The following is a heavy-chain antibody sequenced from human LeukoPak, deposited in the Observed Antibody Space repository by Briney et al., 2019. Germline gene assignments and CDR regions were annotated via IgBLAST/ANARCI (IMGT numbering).Heavy chain of an antibody. CDR2: ISYDGSNK. CDR1: GFIFSSYG. CDR3: TRDRYYDNSGSRSDWFGP. V-gene: IGHV3-33*05. J-gene: IGHJ5*02. D-gene: IGHD3-22*01. Sequence: GGSLRPSCAASGFIFSSYGMHWVRQAPGKGLEWVAVISYDGSNKYYADSVKGRFTISRDNSKNTLYLQMNSLRAEDTAVYYCTRDRYYDNSGSRSDWFGPWGQGTLVTVSS.